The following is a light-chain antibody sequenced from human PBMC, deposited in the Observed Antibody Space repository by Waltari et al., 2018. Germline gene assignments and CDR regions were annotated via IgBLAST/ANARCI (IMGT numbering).Light chain of an antibody. V-gene: IGKV4-1*01. J-gene: IGKJ1*01. Sequence: DIVMTQSPDSLAVSLGERATINCKSSQSVLYSSHNKNYLAWYQQKPGQPPKLLIYWASTRESGVPDRFSGSGSGTDFTLTISSLQAEDVAVYYCQQCYSTPWTFGQGTKVEIK. CDR3: QQCYSTPWT. CDR2: WAS. CDR1: QSVLYSSHNKNY.